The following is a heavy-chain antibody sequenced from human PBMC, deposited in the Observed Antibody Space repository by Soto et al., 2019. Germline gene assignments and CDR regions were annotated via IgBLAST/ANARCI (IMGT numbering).Heavy chain of an antibody. Sequence: SVKFSCKASGGTFSSYAISWVRHAPGQGLEWMGGIIPIFGTANYAQKFQGRVTITADESTSTAYMELSSLRSEDTAVYYCASPRRSPYYYDSSGYYYIRPLDYWGQGTLVTVSS. D-gene: IGHD3-22*01. CDR1: GGTFSSYA. J-gene: IGHJ4*02. CDR3: ASPRRSPYYYDSSGYYYIRPLDY. V-gene: IGHV1-69*13. CDR2: IIPIFGTA.